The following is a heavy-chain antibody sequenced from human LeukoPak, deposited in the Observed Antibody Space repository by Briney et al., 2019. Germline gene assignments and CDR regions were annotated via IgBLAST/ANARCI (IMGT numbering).Heavy chain of an antibody. J-gene: IGHJ5*02. V-gene: IGHV3-64D*09. CDR1: GFTFSSYA. Sequence: GGSLRLSCSASGFTFSSYAMHWVRQAPGKGLEYVSAISSNGGSTYYADSAKGRFTISRDNSKNTLYLQMSSLRAEDTAVYYCVKDSADNWFDPWGQGTLVTVSS. CDR3: VKDSADNWFDP. CDR2: ISSNGGST.